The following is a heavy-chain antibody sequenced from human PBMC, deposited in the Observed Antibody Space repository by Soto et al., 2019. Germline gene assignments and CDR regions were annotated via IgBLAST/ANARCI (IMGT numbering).Heavy chain of an antibody. CDR3: ARDRLGVSVTGGGFDS. CDR1: GYTFSNFG. J-gene: IGHJ4*02. D-gene: IGHD2-8*01. V-gene: IGHV1-18*01. Sequence: QVQLVQSGGEVKKPGASVKVSCKASGYTFSNFGLSWVRQAPGQGLELMGWISPYNGNTNYAQKLQGRLTMTTDTSTSTAYMELRSLRSDDTAVYYCARDRLGVSVTGGGFDSWGQGILVTVSS. CDR2: ISPYNGNT.